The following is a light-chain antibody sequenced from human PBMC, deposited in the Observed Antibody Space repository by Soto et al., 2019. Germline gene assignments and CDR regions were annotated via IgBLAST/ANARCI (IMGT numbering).Light chain of an antibody. Sequence: EIVMTQSPSTLSVSPGDGATHSCGASQSVDSNLAWYQQKTGQTPRLLMYGASTRPTGIPARFSGSGSGTEFNLTIISLQSEDFAVYYCHQRSSWPITFGQGTRLEI. V-gene: IGKV3D-15*01. CDR1: QSVDSN. J-gene: IGKJ5*01. CDR2: GAS. CDR3: HQRSSWPIT.